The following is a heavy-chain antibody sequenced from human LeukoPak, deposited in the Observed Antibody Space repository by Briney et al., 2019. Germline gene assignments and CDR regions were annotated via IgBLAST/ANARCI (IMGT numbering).Heavy chain of an antibody. J-gene: IGHJ4*02. Sequence: PGGSLRLSCAASGFTFSSYAMHWVRQAPGKGLEWVAVISYDGSNKYYADSVKGRFTISRDNSKNTLYLQMNSLRAEDTAVYYCASGYDLYYFDYWGQGTLVTVSS. CDR3: ASGYDLYYFDY. D-gene: IGHD5-12*01. CDR1: GFTFSSYA. V-gene: IGHV3-30-3*01. CDR2: ISYDGSNK.